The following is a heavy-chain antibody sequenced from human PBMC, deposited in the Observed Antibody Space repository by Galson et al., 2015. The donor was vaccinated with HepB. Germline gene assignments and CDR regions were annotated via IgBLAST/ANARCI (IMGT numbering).Heavy chain of an antibody. D-gene: IGHD6-19*01. CDR1: GDSVSSSSAA. Sequence: CAISGDSVSSSSAAWYWIRQSPSRGLEWLGRTYYRSKWYNDYAVSVKSRITITPDTSKNQFSLQLNSVTPEDTAVYYCARDPYSSGRYYYGMDVWGQGTTVTVSS. CDR3: ARDPYSSGRYYYGMDV. CDR2: TYYRSKWYN. V-gene: IGHV6-1*01. J-gene: IGHJ6*02.